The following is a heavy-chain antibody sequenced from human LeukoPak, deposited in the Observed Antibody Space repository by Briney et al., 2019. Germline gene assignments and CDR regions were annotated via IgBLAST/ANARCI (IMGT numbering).Heavy chain of an antibody. J-gene: IGHJ6*03. Sequence: GASVKVSCKASGYTFTGYYIHWVRQAPGQGLEWMGRINPNSGGTNYAQNFQGRVTITRNTSISTAYMELSSLRSEDTAVYYCARAPAPNLGIRYYYYYYMDVWGKGTTITVSS. D-gene: IGHD7-27*01. V-gene: IGHV1-2*06. CDR1: GYTFTGYY. CDR2: INPNSGGT. CDR3: ARAPAPNLGIRYYYYYYMDV.